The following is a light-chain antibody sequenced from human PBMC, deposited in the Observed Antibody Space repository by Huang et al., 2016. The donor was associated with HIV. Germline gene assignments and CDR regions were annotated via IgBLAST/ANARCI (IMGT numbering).Light chain of an antibody. CDR2: DAS. CDR3: QQRSRT. J-gene: IGKJ4*01. CDR1: QSISNY. Sequence: EIVLTLSPATLSLSPGERATLSCRASQSISNYLAWYQQKPGQAPRLLIYDASNRATGIPARFSGSGSGTDFTLTISSLESEDFAVYYCQQRSRTFGGGTKVEIK. V-gene: IGKV3-11*01.